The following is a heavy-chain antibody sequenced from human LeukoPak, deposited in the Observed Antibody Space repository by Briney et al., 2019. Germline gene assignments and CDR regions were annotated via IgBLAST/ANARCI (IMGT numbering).Heavy chain of an antibody. Sequence: GGSLRLSCAASGFTVSSSYMSWVRQAPEKGLEWVSVIYSGGSTYYADSVKGRFTISRDNSKNTLYLQMNSLRAEDTAVYYCAKAGIAAAGTQDYWGQGTLVTVSS. J-gene: IGHJ4*02. CDR1: GFTVSSSY. CDR3: AKAGIAAAGTQDY. V-gene: IGHV3-53*01. D-gene: IGHD6-13*01. CDR2: IYSGGST.